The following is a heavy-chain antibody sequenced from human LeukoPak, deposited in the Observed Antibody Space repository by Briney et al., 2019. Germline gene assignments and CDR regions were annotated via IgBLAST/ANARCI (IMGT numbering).Heavy chain of an antibody. V-gene: IGHV3-48*04. CDR1: GFTFRNYG. Sequence: GGSLRLSCAASGFTFRNYGMNWVRQAPGKGLEGVSYISSSSTSIDCADSVRGRFTISRDNARNSLYLQMNSLRAEDTAVYYCARGGAARPDIWGQGTMVIVSS. CDR2: ISSSSTSI. CDR3: ARGGAARPDI. D-gene: IGHD6-6*01. J-gene: IGHJ3*02.